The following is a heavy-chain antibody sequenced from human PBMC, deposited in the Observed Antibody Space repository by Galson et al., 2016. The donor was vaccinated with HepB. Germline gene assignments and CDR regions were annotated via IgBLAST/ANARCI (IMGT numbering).Heavy chain of an antibody. Sequence: LSLTCTVSGGSISSHDYYWNWTRQHPGKGLEWIGYIYYSGSTYYNPSLGGRVTMSVDTSKNQFSLKLSSVTAADTAVYYCARDSGNCSSTSCFENWFDPWGQGTLVTVSS. D-gene: IGHD2-2*01. V-gene: IGHV4-31*03. CDR3: ARDSGNCSSTSCFENWFDP. J-gene: IGHJ5*02. CDR1: GGSISSHDYY. CDR2: IYYSGST.